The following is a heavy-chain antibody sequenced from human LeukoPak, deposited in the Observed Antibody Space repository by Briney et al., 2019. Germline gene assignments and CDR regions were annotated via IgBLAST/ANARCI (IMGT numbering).Heavy chain of an antibody. J-gene: IGHJ6*03. CDR2: VDPEDGET. CDR3: ATLSLGXCXXXSCYSGLRWGLYYYYMDX. V-gene: IGHV1-69-2*01. Sequence: ASVKVSCKVSGYTFTDYYMHWVQQAPGKGLEWMGLVDPEDGETIYAEKFQGRVTITADTSTDTAYMELSSLRAEDTAVYYCATLSLGXCXXXSCYSGLRWGLYYYYMDXWGKGTTVTV. D-gene: IGHD2-2*01. CDR1: GYTFTDYY.